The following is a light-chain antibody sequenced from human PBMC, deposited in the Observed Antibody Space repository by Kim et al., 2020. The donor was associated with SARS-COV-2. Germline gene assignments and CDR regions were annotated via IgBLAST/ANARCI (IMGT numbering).Light chain of an antibody. V-gene: IGKV1-5*01. CDR3: QQYSSYPLT. Sequence: AAGGDRVTITCRASQSPGRWLAWYQQRPGKAPKILIYAVASLGRGVPSRFSGSGSGTEFTLTISSLQPDDSATYYCQQYSSYPLTFGGGTKVDIK. CDR2: AVA. J-gene: IGKJ4*01. CDR1: QSPGRW.